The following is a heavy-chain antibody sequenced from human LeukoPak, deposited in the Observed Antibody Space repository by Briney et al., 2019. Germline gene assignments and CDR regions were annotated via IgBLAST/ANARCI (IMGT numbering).Heavy chain of an antibody. D-gene: IGHD5-18*01. J-gene: IGHJ6*03. CDR2: INSDGSST. V-gene: IGHV3-74*01. CDR1: GFTFSSYW. CDR3: ARGDVDTAMVTNYYYYYMDV. Sequence: PGGSLRLSCAASGFTFSSYWMHWVRQAPGKGLVWVSRINSDGSSTSYAGSVKGRFTISRDNAKNTLYLQMNSLRAEDTAVYYCARGDVDTAMVTNYYYYYMDVWGKGTTVTVSS.